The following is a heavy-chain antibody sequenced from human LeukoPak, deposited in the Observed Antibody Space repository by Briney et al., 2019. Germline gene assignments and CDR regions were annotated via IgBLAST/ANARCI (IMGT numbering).Heavy chain of an antibody. V-gene: IGHV4-4*07. J-gene: IGHJ5*02. CDR2: FYASGNS. CDR3: ARHNYYHFWSTLNWFDP. D-gene: IGHD3-3*01. Sequence: SETLSLACTVSGESISNYYWTWIRQPAGKGLEWIGRFYASGNSNYNPSLKSRVTLSVDTSNNHFSLKLRSVTAADTAVYYCARHNYYHFWSTLNWFDPWGQGTLVTVSS. CDR1: GESISNYY.